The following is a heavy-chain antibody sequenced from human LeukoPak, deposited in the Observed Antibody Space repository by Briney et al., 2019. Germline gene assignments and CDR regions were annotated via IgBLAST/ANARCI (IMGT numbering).Heavy chain of an antibody. CDR3: ARGGGGFDY. Sequence: SETLSLTCTVSGGSISSGDYYWSWIRQPPGKGLEWIGYIYYSGSTYYNPSLKSRVTISVDASKKQFSLRLNSVTAADTAVFYCARGGGGFDYWGQGTLVTVSS. D-gene: IGHD3-16*01. CDR1: GGSISSGDYY. J-gene: IGHJ4*02. V-gene: IGHV4-30-4*08. CDR2: IYYSGST.